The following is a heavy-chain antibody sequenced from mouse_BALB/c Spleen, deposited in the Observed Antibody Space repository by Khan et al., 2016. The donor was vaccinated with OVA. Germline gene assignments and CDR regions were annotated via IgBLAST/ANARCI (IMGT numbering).Heavy chain of an antibody. CDR3: ARTPGYYGSNYFEE. CDR2: ISSGGRYT. V-gene: IGHV5-9-3*01. D-gene: IGHD1-1*01. CDR1: GFTFSNYG. Sequence: EVELVESGGGLVKPGGSLKFSCAASGFTFSNYGMSWVRQTPEKRLEWVATISSGGRYTSYPDSVKGRFTVSREHANNTLYLQMSSLWSEDTAMDYYARTPGYYGSNYFEEWGQGTTLTVSS. J-gene: IGHJ2*01.